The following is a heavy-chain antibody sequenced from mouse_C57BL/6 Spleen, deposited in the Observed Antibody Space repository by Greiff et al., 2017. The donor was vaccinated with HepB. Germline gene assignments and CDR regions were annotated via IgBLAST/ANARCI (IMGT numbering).Heavy chain of an antibody. CDR3: ARHDYDNAMDY. J-gene: IGHJ4*01. CDR1: GFTFSSYG. V-gene: IGHV5-6*01. D-gene: IGHD2-4*01. CDR2: ISSGGSYT. Sequence: DVHLVESGGDLVKPGGSLKLSCAASGFTFSSYGMSWVRQTPDKRLEWVATISSGGSYTYYPDSVKGRFTISRDNAKNTLYLQMSSLKSEDTAMYYCARHDYDNAMDYWGQGTSVTVSS.